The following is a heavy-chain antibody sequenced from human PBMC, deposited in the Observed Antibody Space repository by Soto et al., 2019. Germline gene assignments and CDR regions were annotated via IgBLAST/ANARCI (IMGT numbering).Heavy chain of an antibody. CDR1: GFSLSTSGVG. D-gene: IGHD3-22*01. J-gene: IGHJ4*02. Sequence: QITLKESGPTLVKPTQTLTLTCTFSGFSLSTSGVGVGWIRQPPGKALEWLALIYWDDDKRYSPSLKSRLTITKDTSKNQVVLTMTNMDPVDTATYYCAHSTLYYYDSSGYYYSPLNCFDYWGQGTLVTVSS. V-gene: IGHV2-5*02. CDR2: IYWDDDK. CDR3: AHSTLYYYDSSGYYYSPLNCFDY.